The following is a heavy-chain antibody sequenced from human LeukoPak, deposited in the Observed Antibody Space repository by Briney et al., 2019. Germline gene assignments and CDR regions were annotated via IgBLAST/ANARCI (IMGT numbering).Heavy chain of an antibody. CDR1: GFTFSSYS. J-gene: IGHJ1*01. V-gene: IGHV3-48*04. D-gene: IGHD2-2*02. CDR2: ISSSSSTI. Sequence: GGSLRLSCAASGFTFSSYSMNWVRQAPGKGLEWVSYISSSSSTIYYADSVKGRFSISRDNAKKSLYLQMNILRAEDTAVYYCARDPIYTFDGPEYFQHWGQGTLVTVSS. CDR3: ARDPIYTFDGPEYFQH.